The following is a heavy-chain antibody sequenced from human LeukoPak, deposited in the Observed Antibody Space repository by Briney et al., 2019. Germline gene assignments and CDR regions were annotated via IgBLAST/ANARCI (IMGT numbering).Heavy chain of an antibody. V-gene: IGHV5-10-1*01. CDR2: IDPSDSYT. CDR1: GYSFTSYW. D-gene: IGHD6-19*01. J-gene: IGHJ4*02. CDR3: ARQVPYSSGWAYYFDY. Sequence: GGSLKISCKGSGYSFTSYWISWVRQMPGKGLEWMGRIDPSDSYTNYSPSFQGHVTISADKSISTAYLQWSSLKASDTAMYYCARQVPYSSGWAYYFDYWGQGTLVTVSS.